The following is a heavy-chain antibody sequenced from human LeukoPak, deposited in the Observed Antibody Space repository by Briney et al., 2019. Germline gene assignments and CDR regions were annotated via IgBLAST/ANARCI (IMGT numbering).Heavy chain of an antibody. Sequence: PSETLSLTCTVSGGSISNYYWSWIRQPPGKGLEWIGYIYYSGSTNYNPSLKSRVTISVDTSKNQFSLKLSSVTAAGTAVYYCARRVVPAAPTVYFDYWGQGTLVTVSS. CDR1: GGSISNYY. CDR3: ARRVVPAAPTVYFDY. D-gene: IGHD2-2*01. J-gene: IGHJ4*02. V-gene: IGHV4-59*08. CDR2: IYYSGST.